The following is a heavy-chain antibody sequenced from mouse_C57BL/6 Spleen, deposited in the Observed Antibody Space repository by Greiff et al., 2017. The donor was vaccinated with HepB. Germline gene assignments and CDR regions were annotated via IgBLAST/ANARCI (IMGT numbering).Heavy chain of an antibody. D-gene: IGHD2-4*01. Sequence: EVQGVESGGDLVKPGGSLKLSCAASGFTFSSYGMPWVRQTPDKRLEWVATISSGGSDTHYPDSVKGRFTISRDNAKNTRYLQMSSLKSEDTAMYYCAIRAPCEYDDHWYFDVWGKGTTVTVSS. J-gene: IGHJ1*03. CDR3: AIRAPCEYDDHWYFDV. CDR2: ISSGGSDT. CDR1: GFTFSSYG. V-gene: IGHV5-6*01.